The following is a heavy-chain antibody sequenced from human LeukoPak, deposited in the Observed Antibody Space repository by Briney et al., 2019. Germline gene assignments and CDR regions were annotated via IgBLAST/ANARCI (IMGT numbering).Heavy chain of an antibody. CDR2: ISPYNGNT. J-gene: IGHJ5*02. V-gene: IGHV1-18*01. CDR3: PRPPPSSWFDP. CDR1: GCTFTSYG. Sequence: VKVSCKASGCTFTSYGITWVRQAPGQGLEWMGWISPYNGNTNYAQKFQGRVTMTTDTSTSTAYMELRSLTSDDTAVYYSPRPPPSSWFDPWGQGTLVTVSS.